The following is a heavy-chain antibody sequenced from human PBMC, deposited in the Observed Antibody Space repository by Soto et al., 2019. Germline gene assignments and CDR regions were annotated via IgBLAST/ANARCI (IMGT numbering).Heavy chain of an antibody. V-gene: IGHV1-69*13. D-gene: IGHD4-17*01. CDR3: AREVSDYGDYGRAFDI. J-gene: IGHJ3*02. Sequence: VASVKVSCKASGGTFSSYAISWVRQAPGQGLEWMGGIIPIFGTANYAQKFQGRVTITADESTSTAYMELSSLRSEDTAVYYCAREVSDYGDYGRAFDIWGQGTMVTVSS. CDR1: GGTFSSYA. CDR2: IIPIFGTA.